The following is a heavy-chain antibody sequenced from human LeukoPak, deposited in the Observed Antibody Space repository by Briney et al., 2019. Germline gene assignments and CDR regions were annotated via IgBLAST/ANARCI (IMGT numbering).Heavy chain of an antibody. CDR3: ARVLRGCSGGSCYYYYYYMDV. CDR1: GGSISSSSYY. Sequence: SETLSLTCTVSGGSISSSSYYWGWIRQPPGKGLEWIGSIYYSGSTYYNPSLKSRVTISVDTSKNQFSLKLSSVTAADTAVYYCARVLRGCSGGSCYYYYYYMDVWGKGTTVTISS. CDR2: IYYSGST. J-gene: IGHJ6*03. V-gene: IGHV4-39*07. D-gene: IGHD2-15*01.